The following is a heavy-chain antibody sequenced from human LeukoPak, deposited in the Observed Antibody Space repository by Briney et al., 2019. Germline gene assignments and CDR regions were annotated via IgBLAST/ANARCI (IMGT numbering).Heavy chain of an antibody. CDR1: GFTFSTFW. V-gene: IGHV3-74*01. CDR2: INHDGSST. CDR3: ARDFSRYFDWLNWFDP. J-gene: IGHJ5*02. Sequence: GGSLRLSCATSGFTFSTFWMHWVRQAPGKGLVWVSRINHDGSSTNYADSVKGRFTISRDNAKNTLYLQMNSLRAEDTAVYYCARDFSRYFDWLNWFDPWGQGTLVTVSS. D-gene: IGHD3-9*01.